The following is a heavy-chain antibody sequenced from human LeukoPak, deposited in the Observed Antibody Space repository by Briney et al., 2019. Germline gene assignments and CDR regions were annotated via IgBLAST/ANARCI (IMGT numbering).Heavy chain of an antibody. J-gene: IGHJ4*02. D-gene: IGHD3-9*01. V-gene: IGHV4-34*01. CDR3: ARDPFDWLDRKFDY. CDR2: INHSGST. CDR1: GGSFSGYY. Sequence: PSETLSLTCAVYGGSFSGYYWSWIRQPPGKGLEWIGEINHSGSTNYNPSLKSRVTISVDTSKNQFSLKLSSVTAADTAVYYCARDPFDWLDRKFDYWGQGTLVTVSS.